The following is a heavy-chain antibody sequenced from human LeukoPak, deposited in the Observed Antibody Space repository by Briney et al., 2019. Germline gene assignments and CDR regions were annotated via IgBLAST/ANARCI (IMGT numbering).Heavy chain of an antibody. CDR1: GGSISSYY. Sequence: ASETLSLTCTVSGGSISSYYWSWIRQPPGKGLEWIGYIYYSGSTNYNPSLKSRVTISVDTSKNQFSLKVSSVTAADTAVYYCARGTVPAAPHNWFDPWGQGTLVTVSS. J-gene: IGHJ5*02. V-gene: IGHV4-59*01. D-gene: IGHD2-2*01. CDR2: IYYSGST. CDR3: ARGTVPAAPHNWFDP.